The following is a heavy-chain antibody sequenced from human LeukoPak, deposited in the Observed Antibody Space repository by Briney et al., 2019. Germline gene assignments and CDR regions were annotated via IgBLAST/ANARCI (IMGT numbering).Heavy chain of an antibody. V-gene: IGHV5-51*01. CDR1: GYSFTFTKNW. CDR3: ARHLATVTASRQYYYYGMDV. Sequence: GESLKISCKAPGYSFTFTKNWIGWVRKVAGKGLESMRIIYPVDSDTRYNPSFQGQVTISVDKSISTTYLQWSSLKASDTAIYYCARHLATVTASRQYYYYGMDVWGQGTTVTVSS. J-gene: IGHJ6*02. D-gene: IGHD4-17*01. CDR2: IYPVDSDT.